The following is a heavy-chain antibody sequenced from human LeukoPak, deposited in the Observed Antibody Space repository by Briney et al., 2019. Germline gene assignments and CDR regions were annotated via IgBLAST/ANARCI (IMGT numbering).Heavy chain of an antibody. Sequence: SETLSLTCAVYGGSFSGYYWSWIRQPPGKGLEWIGEINHSGSTNYNPSLKSRVTISVDTSKNQCSLKLSSVTAADTAVYYCARGGMYSSYSYLGQGTLVTVSS. CDR2: INHSGST. CDR3: ARGGMYSSYSY. D-gene: IGHD6-19*01. CDR1: GGSFSGYY. J-gene: IGHJ4*02. V-gene: IGHV4-34*01.